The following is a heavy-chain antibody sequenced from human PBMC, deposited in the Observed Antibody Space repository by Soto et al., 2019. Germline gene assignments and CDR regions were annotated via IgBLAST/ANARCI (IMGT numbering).Heavy chain of an antibody. CDR2: ISHDAAYA. V-gene: IGHV3-11*05. J-gene: IGHJ3*02. Sequence: GGSLRLSCAGSGFTFSGSYMSWIRQTPGKGLEWVSYISHDAAYAKNADSVEGRFTASRDNAKNSLYLQMNTLRAEDTALYYCARDPLPPPGAFDIWGQGTMVTVSS. CDR3: ARDPLPPPGAFDI. CDR1: GFTFSGSY.